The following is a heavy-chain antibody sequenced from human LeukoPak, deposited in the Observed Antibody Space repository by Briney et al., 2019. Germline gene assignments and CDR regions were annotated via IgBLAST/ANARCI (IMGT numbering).Heavy chain of an antibody. CDR1: GFTFSDYY. Sequence: GGSLRLSCAASGFTFSDYYMSWVRQAPGKGLEWVSYISSSSTYTNYADSVKGRFTISRDNAKNSMYLQMNSLRAEDTAVYYCARRNNGDLKGAFDYWGQGTLVIVSS. J-gene: IGHJ4*02. D-gene: IGHD4-17*01. CDR3: ARRNNGDLKGAFDY. V-gene: IGHV3-11*03. CDR2: ISSSSTYT.